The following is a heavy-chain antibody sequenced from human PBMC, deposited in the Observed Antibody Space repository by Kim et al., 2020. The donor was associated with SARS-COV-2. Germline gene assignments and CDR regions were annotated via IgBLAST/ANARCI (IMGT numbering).Heavy chain of an antibody. CDR2: ISYDGSNK. D-gene: IGHD3-22*01. J-gene: IGHJ3*02. CDR3: ASYDSRGFDAFDI. V-gene: IGHV3-30-3*01. CDR1: GFTFSSYA. Sequence: GGSLRLSCAASGFTFSSYAMHWVRQAPGKGLEWVAVISYDGSNKYYADSVKGRFTISRDNSKNTLYLQMNSLRAEDTAVYYCASYDSRGFDAFDIWGQGT.